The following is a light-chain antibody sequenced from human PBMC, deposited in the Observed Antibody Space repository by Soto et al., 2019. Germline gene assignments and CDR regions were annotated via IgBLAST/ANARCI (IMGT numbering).Light chain of an antibody. J-gene: IGKJ5*01. CDR3: QQYHNLPFT. V-gene: IGKV1-33*01. CDR2: DAS. CDR1: QDISNY. Sequence: QLTQFPSSVSASVGDSVSLTCYANQDISNYLNWYEQKPGKAPKLLISDASSLKTGVPSRFSGSRSGTEFTFTISSLQPEDTATYYCQQYHNLPFTFGRGTRLEI.